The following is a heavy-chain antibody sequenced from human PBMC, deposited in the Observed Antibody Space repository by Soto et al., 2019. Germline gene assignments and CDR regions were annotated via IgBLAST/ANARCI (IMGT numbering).Heavy chain of an antibody. D-gene: IGHD2-21*02. CDR3: ARAKSGDCYSD. CDR2: IYYSGST. V-gene: IGHV4-59*01. CDR1: GGSISSYY. Sequence: SETLSLTCTVSGGSISSYYWSWIRQPPGKGLEWIGYIYYSGSTNYNPSLKSRVTISVDTSKNQFSLKLSSVTAADTAVYYCARAKSGDCYSDWGQGTLVTVSS. J-gene: IGHJ4*02.